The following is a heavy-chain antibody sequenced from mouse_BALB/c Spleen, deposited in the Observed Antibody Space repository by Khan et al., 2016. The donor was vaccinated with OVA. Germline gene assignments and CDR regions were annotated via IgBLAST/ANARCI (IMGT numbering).Heavy chain of an antibody. V-gene: IGHV3-2*02. CDR1: GYSITSEYT. D-gene: IGHD2-4*01. CDR2: ISYSGNT. Sequence: EVKLQESGPGLVKPSQSLSLTCTVTGYSITSEYTWNWLRQFPGHKLEWMGFISYSGNTRYNPSLKSRISITRDTSKNQFFLQLNSVTSEDTATYYCARKDYYDYDPFPYWGQGTLVTVSA. CDR3: ARKDYYDYDPFPY. J-gene: IGHJ3*01.